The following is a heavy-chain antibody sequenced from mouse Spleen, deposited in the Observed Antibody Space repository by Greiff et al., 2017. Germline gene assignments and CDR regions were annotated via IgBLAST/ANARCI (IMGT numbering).Heavy chain of an antibody. Sequence: VQLQQPGAELVKPGASVRLSCKASGYTFTDYWMHWMKERPGQGLEWIGMIHPNSGSTHYKEKFKSKATLTVDKSSSTAYMQLSSLTSEDSAVYFCAREDWYFDYWGLGTTLTVSS. CDR2: IHPNSGST. CDR1: GYTFTDYW. D-gene: IGHD4-1*01. V-gene: IGHV1-64*01. J-gene: IGHJ2*01. CDR3: AREDWYFDY.